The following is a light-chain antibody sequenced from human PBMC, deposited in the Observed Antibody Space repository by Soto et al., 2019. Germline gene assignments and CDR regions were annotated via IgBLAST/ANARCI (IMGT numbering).Light chain of an antibody. CDR3: QQFNSYPGT. J-gene: IGKJ1*01. V-gene: IGKV1-5*03. CDR1: QSISSW. CDR2: KAS. Sequence: DIQMTQSPSTLSASVGDRVTITCRASQSISSWLAWYQQKPGKAPNLLIYKASSLESGVPSRFSGSGSGKEFTLTISSLQPDDFATYYCQQFNSYPGTFGQGTKVEIK.